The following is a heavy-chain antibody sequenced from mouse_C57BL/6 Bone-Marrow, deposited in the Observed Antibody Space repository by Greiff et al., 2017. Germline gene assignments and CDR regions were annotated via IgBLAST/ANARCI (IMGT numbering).Heavy chain of an antibody. CDR1: GYTFTDYN. D-gene: IGHD1-1*01. J-gene: IGHJ2*01. CDR3: ASPLYGSSLDY. CDR2: INPNNGGT. V-gene: IGHV1-22*01. Sequence: VQLQQSGPELVKPGASVKMSCKASGYTFTDYNMHWVKQSHGKSLEWIGYINPNNGGTSYNQKFKGKATLTVNKSSSTAYMELRSLTSEDSAVYYCASPLYGSSLDYWGQGTTLTVSS.